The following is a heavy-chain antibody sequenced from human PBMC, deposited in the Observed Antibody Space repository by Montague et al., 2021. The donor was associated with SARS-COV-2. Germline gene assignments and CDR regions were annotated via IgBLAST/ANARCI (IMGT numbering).Heavy chain of an antibody. Sequence: SLRLSWASSGFTVSSDYITWVRQAPGKGLEWVSIIYTGGHTYYAGSVKGRFTISRDNSKDTVNLQMNSLGAGDTAVYYCARVRLTGTSDGFDIWGQGTMVTVSS. D-gene: IGHD1-7*01. V-gene: IGHV3-53*01. CDR3: ARVRLTGTSDGFDI. CDR1: GFTVSSDY. J-gene: IGHJ3*02. CDR2: IYTGGHT.